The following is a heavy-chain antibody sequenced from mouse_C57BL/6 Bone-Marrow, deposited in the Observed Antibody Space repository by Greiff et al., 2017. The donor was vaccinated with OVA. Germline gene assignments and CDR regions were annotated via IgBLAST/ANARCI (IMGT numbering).Heavy chain of an antibody. J-gene: IGHJ1*03. D-gene: IGHD1-1*01. CDR2: ISNLAYSI. CDR1: GFTFSDYG. CDR3: ARRGGSSYDWDFDG. V-gene: IGHV5-15*04. Sequence: EVKVVESGGGLVQPGGSLKLSCAASGFTFSDYGMAWVRQAPRKGPEWVAFISNLAYSIYYADTVTGRFTISRENAKNTLYLEMSSLRSEDTAMYYWARRGGSSYDWDFDGWGTGTTVTVSS.